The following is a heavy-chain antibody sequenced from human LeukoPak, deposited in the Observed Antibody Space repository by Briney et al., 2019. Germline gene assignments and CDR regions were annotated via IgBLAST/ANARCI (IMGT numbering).Heavy chain of an antibody. Sequence: GGSLRLSCAASGFTFSSYWMSWVRQAPGKGLEWVANIKQDGSEKYYVDSVKGRFTISRDNAKNSLYLQMNSLRAEDTAVYYCARPTSIAARKGWFDPWGQGTLVTVSS. CDR3: ARPTSIAARKGWFDP. D-gene: IGHD6-6*01. V-gene: IGHV3-7*01. J-gene: IGHJ5*02. CDR2: IKQDGSEK. CDR1: GFTFSSYW.